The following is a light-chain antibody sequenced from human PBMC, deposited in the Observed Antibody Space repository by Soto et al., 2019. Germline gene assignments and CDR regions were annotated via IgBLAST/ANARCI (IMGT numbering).Light chain of an antibody. J-gene: IGKJ1*01. CDR1: QSVSSSY. Sequence: EIVLTQSPGTLSLSPGERATLPCRASQSVSSSYLAWYQQKPGQAPRLLIYGASSRATGIPDRFSGSGSGTDFTLTISRLEPEDFAVYYCQQYGTLFGQGTKVEIK. CDR2: GAS. V-gene: IGKV3-20*01. CDR3: QQYGTL.